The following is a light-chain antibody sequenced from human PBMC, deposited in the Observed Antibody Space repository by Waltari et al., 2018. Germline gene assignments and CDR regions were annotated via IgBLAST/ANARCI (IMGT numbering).Light chain of an antibody. J-gene: IGLJ2*01. CDR2: QHN. Sequence: SYELTQPPSVSVSPGQTASITCSGDKLGDKYAYWYQQTPGQSPVLVIYQHNKRPSGIPERFSGSNSGNTATLTISGTQAMDEADYYCQAWDRTTVVFGGGTKLTVL. V-gene: IGLV3-1*01. CDR3: QAWDRTTVV. CDR1: KLGDKY.